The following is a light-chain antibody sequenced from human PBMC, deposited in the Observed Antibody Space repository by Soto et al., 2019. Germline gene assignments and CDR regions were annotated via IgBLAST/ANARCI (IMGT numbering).Light chain of an antibody. CDR2: GTS. CDR1: QSFSSNY. Sequence: EIVLTQSPGTLSLSPGERATLSCRASQSFSSNYLAWYQQKPGQAPRLLIYGTSSRATGIPDRFSGSGSGTDFTLTISRLEPEDFAVYYCQQYGISRTFGQGTKVEIK. J-gene: IGKJ1*01. V-gene: IGKV3-20*01. CDR3: QQYGISRT.